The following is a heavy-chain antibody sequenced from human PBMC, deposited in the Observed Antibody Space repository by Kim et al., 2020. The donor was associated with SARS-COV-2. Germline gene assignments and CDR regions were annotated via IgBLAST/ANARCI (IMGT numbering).Heavy chain of an antibody. CDR3: ATTGIPRRITMVRGVKGGFDY. CDR2: IIPIFGTA. V-gene: IGHV1-69*13. D-gene: IGHD3-10*01. Sequence: SVKVSCKVSGGTFSSYAISWVRQAPGQGLEWMGGIIPIFGTANYAQKFQGRVTITADESTSTAYMELCSLRSEDTAVYYCATTGIPRRITMVRGVKGGFDYWGQGTLVTVSS. CDR1: GGTFSSYA. J-gene: IGHJ4*02.